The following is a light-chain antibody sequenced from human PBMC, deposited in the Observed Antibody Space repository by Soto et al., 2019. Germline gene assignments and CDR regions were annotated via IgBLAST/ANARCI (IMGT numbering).Light chain of an antibody. J-gene: IGLJ2*01. CDR1: ASDVGGYGN. Sequence: QTALTQPASVSGSPGQSIAISCTGTASDVGGYGNLSWYQQHPGRAPKLIIYDVNYRPSGVSDRFSASKSGNTASLTISGLQPEDEADYYCSSSSGRSYIVLFGGGTKLTVL. CDR3: SSSSGRSYIVL. CDR2: DVN. V-gene: IGLV2-14*03.